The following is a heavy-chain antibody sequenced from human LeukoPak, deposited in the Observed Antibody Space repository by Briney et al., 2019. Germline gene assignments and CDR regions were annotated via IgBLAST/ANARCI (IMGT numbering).Heavy chain of an antibody. CDR2: ISAYNGNT. CDR1: GYTFTSYG. D-gene: IGHD3-16*01. Sequence: ASVKVSCKASGYTFTSYGISWVRQAPGQGLEWMGWISAYNGNTNYAQKLQGRVTMTTDTSTSTAYMELRSLRSDDKAVYYCARSMTVEVMAFGDFDYWGQGTLVTVSS. V-gene: IGHV1-18*01. CDR3: ARSMTVEVMAFGDFDY. J-gene: IGHJ4*02.